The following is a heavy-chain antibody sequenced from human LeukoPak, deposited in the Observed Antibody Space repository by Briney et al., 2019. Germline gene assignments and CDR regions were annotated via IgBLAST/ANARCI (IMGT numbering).Heavy chain of an antibody. CDR3: ASQPYYYDSSGYSRAEDY. D-gene: IGHD3-22*01. CDR2: IIPVFGTA. J-gene: IGHJ4*02. V-gene: IGHV1-69*05. Sequence: SVKVSCKASGGTFSSYAISWVRQAPGQGLEWMGGIIPVFGTANYAQKFQGRVTITTDESTSTAYMELSSLRSEDTAVYYCASQPYYYDSSGYSRAEDYWGQGTLVTVSS. CDR1: GGTFSSYA.